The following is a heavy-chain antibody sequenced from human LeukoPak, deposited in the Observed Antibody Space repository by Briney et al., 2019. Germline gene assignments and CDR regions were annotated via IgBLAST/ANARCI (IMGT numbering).Heavy chain of an antibody. CDR2: INSGGDIK. J-gene: IGHJ4*02. CDR1: GPIRSSDG. CDR3: ARGRDWGLDY. V-gene: IGHV3-48*02. Sequence: PGRSLRLSCAVSGPIRSSDGFDWVRQAPVQRLAWVSFINSGGDIKWYADSVKGRFTISRDEAKNSVYLQMDSLRDEDTAVYYCARGRDWGLDYWGQGTVVTVSS. D-gene: IGHD3/OR15-3a*01.